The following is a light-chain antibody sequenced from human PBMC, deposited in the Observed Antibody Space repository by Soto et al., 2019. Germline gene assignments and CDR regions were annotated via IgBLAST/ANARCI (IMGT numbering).Light chain of an antibody. CDR1: SSNIGAGYD. Sequence: QAVVTQPPSVSGAPGQRVTISCTGSSSNIGAGYDVHWYQQLPGRAPKLVIYGDNNRPSGVPDRFSGSKSGTSASLAITGFQAEDEAVYSCQSYDTFLSGLVFGGGTKLTVL. J-gene: IGLJ2*01. CDR3: QSYDTFLSGLV. CDR2: GDN. V-gene: IGLV1-40*01.